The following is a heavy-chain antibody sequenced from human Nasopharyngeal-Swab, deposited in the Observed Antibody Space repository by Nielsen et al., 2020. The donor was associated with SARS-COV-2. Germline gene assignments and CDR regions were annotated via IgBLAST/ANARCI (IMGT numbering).Heavy chain of an antibody. V-gene: IGHV4-39*01. CDR3: ARQGTRCSGGSCYWDAFDI. D-gene: IGHD2-15*01. J-gene: IGHJ3*02. Sequence: WIRQPPGKGLERIGSIYYSGSTYYNPSLKSRVTISVDTSKNQFSLKLSSVTAADTAVYYCARQGTRCSGGSCYWDAFDIWGQGTMVTVSS. CDR2: IYYSGST.